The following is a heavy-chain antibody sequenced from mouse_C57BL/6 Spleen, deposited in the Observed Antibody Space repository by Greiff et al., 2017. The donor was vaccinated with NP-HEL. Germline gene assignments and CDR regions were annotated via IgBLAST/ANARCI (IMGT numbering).Heavy chain of an antibody. D-gene: IGHD3-3*01. J-gene: IGHJ4*01. Sequence: VKLMESGAELVRPGTSVKMSCKASGYTFTNYWIGWAKQRPGHGLEWIGDIYPGGGYTNYNEKFKGKATLTADKSSSTAYMQFSSLTSEDSAIYYCAREKGHGHAMDYWGQGTSVTVSS. CDR2: IYPGGGYT. V-gene: IGHV1-63*01. CDR3: AREKGHGHAMDY. CDR1: GYTFTNYW.